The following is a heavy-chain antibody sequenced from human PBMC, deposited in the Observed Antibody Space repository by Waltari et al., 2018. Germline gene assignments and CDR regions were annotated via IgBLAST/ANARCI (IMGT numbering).Heavy chain of an antibody. J-gene: IGHJ4*02. D-gene: IGHD3-16*01. CDR3: ARRGSEN. CDR1: GFNPANSG. V-gene: IGHV3-33*08. CDR2: ILHDGSSE. Sequence: QVQLVQSGGGVVQPGTSLRLSCAGTGFNPANSGMHWVRQGPGKGLEWVAVILHDGSSEYYSGSVKCRFTISRDIAKNTVYMQMDGLRLDDTAVYYCARRGSENWGQGVLVTVSS.